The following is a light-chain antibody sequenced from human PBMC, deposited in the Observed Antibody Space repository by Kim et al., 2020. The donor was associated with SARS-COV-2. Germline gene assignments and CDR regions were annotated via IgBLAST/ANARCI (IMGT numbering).Light chain of an antibody. CDR2: YGN. Sequence: SYELTQPPSVSVAPGETARLTCGGDNVRSQTVHWYQHKPGQAPVLVIYYGNDRRSGTPERFSGSRSGNTATLTINGADAGDEADYYCQVWDSSRDQGVFGGGTQVTVL. CDR1: NVRSQT. CDR3: QVWDSSRDQGV. J-gene: IGLJ2*01. V-gene: IGLV3-21*01.